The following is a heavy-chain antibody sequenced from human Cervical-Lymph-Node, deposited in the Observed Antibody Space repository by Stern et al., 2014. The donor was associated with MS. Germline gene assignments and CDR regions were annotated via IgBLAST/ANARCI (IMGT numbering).Heavy chain of an antibody. CDR1: GFSFSNSG. CDR2: MSFVGGNK. CDR3: MGVGDAMHV. V-gene: IGHV3-30*03. Sequence: VPLVESGGGVVQPGRSLTLSCAASGFSFSNSGMHWVLQAPGQGLEWVAVMSFVGGNKKYGDSVKGRFSISRDMANNTLFLQMNSLRPEDTAVYYCMGVGDAMHVWGQGTTVIVSS. J-gene: IGHJ6*02.